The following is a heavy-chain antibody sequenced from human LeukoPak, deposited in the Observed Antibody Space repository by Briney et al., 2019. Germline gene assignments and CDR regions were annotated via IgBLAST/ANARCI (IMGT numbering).Heavy chain of an antibody. CDR3: AKDSLRPWYYYGMDV. CDR1: GFTFSSYG. J-gene: IGHJ6*02. V-gene: IGHV3-30*18. Sequence: GGSLRLSCAASGFTFSSYGIHWVRQAPGKGLEWMAVISYDGSNKYYADSVKGRFTTSRDNSKNTLYLQMNSLRAEDTAVYYCAKDSLRPWYYYGMDVWGQGTTVTVSS. CDR2: ISYDGSNK. D-gene: IGHD4-17*01.